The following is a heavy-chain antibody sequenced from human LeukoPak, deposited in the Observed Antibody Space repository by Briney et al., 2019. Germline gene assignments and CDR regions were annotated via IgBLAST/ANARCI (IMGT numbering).Heavy chain of an antibody. CDR3: ANSLDYGGKKYFDY. J-gene: IGHJ4*02. CDR1: GFTFSSYA. Sequence: PGRSLRLSCAASGFTFSSYAMSWVRQAPGKGLEWVSAISGSGGSTYYADSVKGRFTISRDNSKNTLYLQMNSLRAEDTAVYYCANSLDYGGKKYFDYWGQGTLVTVSS. V-gene: IGHV3-23*01. D-gene: IGHD4-23*01. CDR2: ISGSGGST.